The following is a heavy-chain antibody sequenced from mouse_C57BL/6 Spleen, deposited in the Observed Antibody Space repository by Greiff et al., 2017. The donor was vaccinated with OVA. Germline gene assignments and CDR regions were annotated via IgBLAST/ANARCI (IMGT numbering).Heavy chain of an antibody. CDR2: TWWGDAK. Sequence: ESGPGILQPSQTLSLSCSFSGFSLSTFGMGVGWIRQPSGMGLEWLAHTWWGDAKYYNPVLKSRLTNSKDTSKNQVFLKIANVDTADTATYYCARTLYDGYLVAYWGQGTLVTVSA. D-gene: IGHD2-3*01. V-gene: IGHV8-8*01. J-gene: IGHJ3*01. CDR3: ARTLYDGYLVAY. CDR1: GFSLSTFGMG.